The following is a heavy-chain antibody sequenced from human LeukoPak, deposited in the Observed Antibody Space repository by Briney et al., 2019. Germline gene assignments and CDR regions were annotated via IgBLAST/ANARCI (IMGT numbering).Heavy chain of an antibody. CDR2: ISSSSSTI. CDR3: ARAGGWGAYYMDV. Sequence: GGSLRLSCAASGFTFSSYSMNWVRQAPGKGLEWVSYISSSSSTIYYADSVKGRFTISRDNAKNSLYLQMNSLRAEDTAVYYCARAGGWGAYYMDVWGKGTTVTVSS. CDR1: GFTFSSYS. D-gene: IGHD1-26*01. V-gene: IGHV3-48*04. J-gene: IGHJ6*03.